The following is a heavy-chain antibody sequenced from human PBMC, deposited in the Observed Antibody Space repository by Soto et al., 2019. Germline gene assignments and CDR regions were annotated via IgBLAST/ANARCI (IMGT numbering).Heavy chain of an antibody. D-gene: IGHD4-17*01. Sequence: PSETLSLTCSVSGGAISSNSYSVGLMRPPPGKGLELIGTIYYSGATYNNPSLNSRVTLSVDTSKNQFSLKLNSVTAADTAVYYCARYYGDYKNYFDYWGQGTLVTVSS. V-gene: IGHV4-39*01. CDR3: ARYYGDYKNYFDY. CDR1: GGAISSNSYS. J-gene: IGHJ4*02. CDR2: IYYSGAT.